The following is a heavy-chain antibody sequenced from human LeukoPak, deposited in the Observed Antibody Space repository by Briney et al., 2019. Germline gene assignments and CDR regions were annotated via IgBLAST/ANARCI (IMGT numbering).Heavy chain of an antibody. CDR2: INPHSGGT. V-gene: IGHV1-2*02. D-gene: IGHD1-26*01. Sequence: GASVKVSCKASGYTFTGYYMHWVRQGPGQGLEWMGWINPHSGGTNYAQKFQGRVTMTRDTSISTAYMELSRLRSDDTAVYYCARDEVLVGGSYFGYWGQGTLVTVSS. CDR1: GYTFTGYY. CDR3: ARDEVLVGGSYFGY. J-gene: IGHJ4*02.